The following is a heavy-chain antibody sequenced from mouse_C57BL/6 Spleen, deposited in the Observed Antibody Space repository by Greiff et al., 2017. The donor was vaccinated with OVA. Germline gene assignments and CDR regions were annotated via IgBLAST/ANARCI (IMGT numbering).Heavy chain of an antibody. V-gene: IGHV10-1*01. CDR2: IRSKSNNYAT. CDR1: GFRFNTYA. CDR3: VRQIDYAMDY. Sequence: EAGGGLVQPTGSLKLSCAASGFRFNTYAMTWVRQAPGKGLEWVARIRSKSNNYATYYADSVKDRFTISRDDSESMLYLQMNNLKTEDTAMYYCVRQIDYAMDYWGQGTSVTVSS. J-gene: IGHJ4*01.